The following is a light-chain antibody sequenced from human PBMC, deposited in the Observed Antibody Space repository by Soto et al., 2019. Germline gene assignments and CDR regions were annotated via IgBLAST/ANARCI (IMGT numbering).Light chain of an antibody. V-gene: IGLV8-61*01. Sequence: QTVVTQEPSFSVSPGRTVTLTCGLRSGSVSTSYYPSWYQQTPGQAPRTLIYSTNIRSSGVPDRFSGSILGNKAALTITGAQEDDESDYYCVLYMGGGIWVFGGGTKLTVL. CDR3: VLYMGGGIWV. J-gene: IGLJ3*02. CDR1: SGSVSTSYY. CDR2: STN.